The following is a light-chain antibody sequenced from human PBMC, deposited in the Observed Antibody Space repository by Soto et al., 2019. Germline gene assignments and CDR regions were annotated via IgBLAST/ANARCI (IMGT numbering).Light chain of an antibody. J-gene: IGKJ2*01. CDR2: GAS. CDR3: QHYCTPPRYT. Sequence: EIVLTQSPGTLSLSPGERATLSCRASQSVDSKYLAWYQQKPGQAPRLLIYGASSRATGIPDRFSGSGSGTDFTLAIIRLEPEDFAVYYCQHYCTPPRYTFGQGTKLEIK. V-gene: IGKV3-20*01. CDR1: QSVDSKY.